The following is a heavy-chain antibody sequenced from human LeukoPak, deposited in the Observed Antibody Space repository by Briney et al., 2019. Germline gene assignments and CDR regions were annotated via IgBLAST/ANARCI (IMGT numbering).Heavy chain of an antibody. CDR2: ITSNGGST. CDR1: GFTFSSYA. Sequence: GGSLRLSCAASGFTFSSYAMHWVRQAPGKGLEYVSAITSNGGSTYYANSVKGRSITARDNSKNMLYLQMGSLRAEDMAVYYCARGPRYYYDSSGAIDYWGQGTLVTVSS. D-gene: IGHD3-22*01. CDR3: ARGPRYYYDSSGAIDY. V-gene: IGHV3-64*01. J-gene: IGHJ4*02.